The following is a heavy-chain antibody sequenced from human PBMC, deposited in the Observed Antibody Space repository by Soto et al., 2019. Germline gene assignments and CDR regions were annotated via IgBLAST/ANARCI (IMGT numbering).Heavy chain of an antibody. Sequence: PGGSLRLSCAASGFTFSSYAMSWVRQAPGKGLEWVSAISGSGGSTYYADSVKGRFTISRDNSKNTLYLQMNSLRAEDTAVYYCAKGSSIAARGNNWFDPWGQGTLVTVSS. D-gene: IGHD6-6*01. CDR3: AKGSSIAARGNNWFDP. CDR2: ISGSGGST. J-gene: IGHJ5*02. V-gene: IGHV3-23*01. CDR1: GFTFSSYA.